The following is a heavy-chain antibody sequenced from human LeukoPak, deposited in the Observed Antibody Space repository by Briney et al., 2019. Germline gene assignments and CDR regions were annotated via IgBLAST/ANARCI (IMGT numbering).Heavy chain of an antibody. D-gene: IGHD6-19*01. CDR1: GGTFSSYA. CDR2: IIPIFGTA. J-gene: IGHJ3*02. Sequence: SVKVSCKASGGTFSSYAISWVRQAPGQGLEWMGGIIPIFGTANYAQKFQGRVTITADESTSTAYMELSSLRSEDTAVYYCARLIAVAGVDAFDIWGQGTMVTVSS. CDR3: ARLIAVAGVDAFDI. V-gene: IGHV1-69*01.